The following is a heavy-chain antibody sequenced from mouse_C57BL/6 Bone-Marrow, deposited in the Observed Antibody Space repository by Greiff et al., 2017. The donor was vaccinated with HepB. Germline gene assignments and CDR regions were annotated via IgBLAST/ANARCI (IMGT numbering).Heavy chain of an antibody. V-gene: IGHV14-1*01. D-gene: IGHD1-1*01. Sequence: VQLQQSGAELVRPGASVKLSCTASGFNIKDYYMHWVKQRPEQGLEWIGRIDPEDGDTEYAPKFQGKATMTADTSSNTAYLQLSSLTSEDTAVYYCTTWILRYTYYFDYWGQGTTLTVSS. CDR1: GFNIKDYY. CDR2: IDPEDGDT. J-gene: IGHJ2*01. CDR3: TTWILRYTYYFDY.